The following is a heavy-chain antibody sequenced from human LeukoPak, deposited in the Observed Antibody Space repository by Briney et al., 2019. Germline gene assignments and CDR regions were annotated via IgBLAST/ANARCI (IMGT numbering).Heavy chain of an antibody. CDR2: INQDGSET. Sequence: PGGSLRLSCAASGFSFGYYWMTWVRQAPGKGLEWVANINQDGSETFYVDSVEGRFTISRDNAEDSLYLQMNSLRAEDTAVYYCADLGMGGSYADYWGQGTLVTVSS. V-gene: IGHV3-7*01. CDR3: ADLGMGGSYADY. J-gene: IGHJ4*02. CDR1: GFSFGYYW. D-gene: IGHD1-26*01.